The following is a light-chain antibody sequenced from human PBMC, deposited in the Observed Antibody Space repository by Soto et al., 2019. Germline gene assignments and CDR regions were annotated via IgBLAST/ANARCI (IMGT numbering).Light chain of an antibody. V-gene: IGLV1-40*01. CDR1: SSNIGAGYD. CDR2: GNS. J-gene: IGLJ3*02. CDR3: QSYDSSLSGWV. Sequence: QSVLTQPPSVSGAPGQRVTISCTGGSSNIGAGYDVHWYQQLPGTAPKLLIYGNSNRPSGVPDRFSGSKSGTSASLAITGLQAEDEADYYCQSYDSSLSGWVFGGGTKLTAL.